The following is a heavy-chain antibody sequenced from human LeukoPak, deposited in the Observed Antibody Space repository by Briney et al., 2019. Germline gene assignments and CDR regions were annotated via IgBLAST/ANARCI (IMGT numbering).Heavy chain of an antibody. Sequence: PGGSLRLSCAASGFTFSNYGLSWVRQAPGKGLEWVSGITGSGGSTYYADSVKGRFTISRDNAKNSLYLQMNSLRAEDTAVYYCVTNFDPDVDWGQGTLVTVSS. J-gene: IGHJ4*02. CDR2: ITGSGGST. CDR3: VTNFDPDVD. V-gene: IGHV3-23*01. CDR1: GFTFSNYG. D-gene: IGHD3-9*01.